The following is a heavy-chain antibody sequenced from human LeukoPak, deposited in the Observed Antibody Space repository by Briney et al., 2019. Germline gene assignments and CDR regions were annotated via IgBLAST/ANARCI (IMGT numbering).Heavy chain of an antibody. Sequence: ASVKVSCKASGYTFTSYGIIWVRQAPGQGLEWMGWISAYNGNTNYAQKLQGRVTMTTDTSTSTAYMELRSLRSDDTAVYYCARLAYWSNYYYYGIDVWGQGTTVTVSS. J-gene: IGHJ6*02. CDR2: ISAYNGNT. V-gene: IGHV1-18*01. CDR1: GYTFTSYG. D-gene: IGHD2-8*02. CDR3: ARLAYWSNYYYYGIDV.